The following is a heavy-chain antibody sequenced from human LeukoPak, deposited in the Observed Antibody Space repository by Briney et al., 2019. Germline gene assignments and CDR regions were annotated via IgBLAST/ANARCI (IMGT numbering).Heavy chain of an antibody. J-gene: IGHJ4*02. CDR1: RFTFSSYS. V-gene: IGHV3-21*01. CDR3: ARVHPEQWLVQL. CDR2: PTSHANNK. Sequence: GETLRLTCVVFRFTFSSYSKKWSHPSPRTAPDPLTSPTSHANNKYSADSAKDQFTRSRDNAKNPLYLQMTSLRADDTAVYYCARVHPEQWLVQLWGQGTLVTVSS. D-gene: IGHD6-19*01.